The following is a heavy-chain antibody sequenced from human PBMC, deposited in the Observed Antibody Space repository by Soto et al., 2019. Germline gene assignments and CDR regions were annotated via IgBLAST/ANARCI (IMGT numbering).Heavy chain of an antibody. V-gene: IGHV4-39*01. Sequence: SETLSLTCTVSGGSISSSSYYLGWIRQPPGKGLEWIGSIYYSGSTYYNPSLKSRVTISVDTSKNQFSLKLSSVTAADTAVYYCASMPRHSTGGMDVWGQGTTVTVSS. J-gene: IGHJ6*02. CDR3: ASMPRHSTGGMDV. CDR2: IYYSGST. CDR1: GGSISSSSYY. D-gene: IGHD2-2*01.